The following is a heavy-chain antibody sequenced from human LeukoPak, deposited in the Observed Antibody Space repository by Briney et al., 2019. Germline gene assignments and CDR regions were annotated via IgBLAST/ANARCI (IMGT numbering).Heavy chain of an antibody. CDR1: GFTFSNAW. D-gene: IGHD6-13*01. J-gene: IGHJ4*02. Sequence: GGSLSLSCAASGFTFSNAWMSWVRQAPGKGLEWVGRIKSKTDGGTTDYAAPVKGRFTISRDDSKNTLHLQMNSLKTEDTAVYYCTTVSAAGQLDYWGQGTLVTVSS. CDR2: IKSKTDGGTT. CDR3: TTVSAAGQLDY. V-gene: IGHV3-15*01.